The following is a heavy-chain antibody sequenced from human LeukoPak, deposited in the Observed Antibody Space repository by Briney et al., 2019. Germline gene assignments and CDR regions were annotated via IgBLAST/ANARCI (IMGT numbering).Heavy chain of an antibody. Sequence: ASVKVSCKASGYTFTSYGISWVRQAPGQGLEWMGWISAYSGNTNYAQKLQDRVTMTTDTSTSTAYMELSRLRSDDTAVYYCARGGREDFDAFDIWGQGTMVTVSS. J-gene: IGHJ3*02. D-gene: IGHD1-26*01. CDR2: ISAYSGNT. V-gene: IGHV1-18*01. CDR1: GYTFTSYG. CDR3: ARGGREDFDAFDI.